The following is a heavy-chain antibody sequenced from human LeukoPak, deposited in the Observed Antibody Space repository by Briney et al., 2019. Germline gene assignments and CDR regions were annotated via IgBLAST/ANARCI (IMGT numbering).Heavy chain of an antibody. D-gene: IGHD2/OR15-2a*01. J-gene: IGHJ6*04. CDR2: VDHTGST. V-gene: IGHV4-59*01. CDR1: DDSITMYY. Sequence: SETLSLTCTVSDDSITMYYWTWIRQPPGKGLEWIGYVDHTGSTKFNPSLNGRVSISRDTSNNFFSLRLRSVTAADTAVYFCARGRVSSSTWYSTYYYWGKGTTVTVSS. CDR3: ARGRVSSSTWYSTYYY.